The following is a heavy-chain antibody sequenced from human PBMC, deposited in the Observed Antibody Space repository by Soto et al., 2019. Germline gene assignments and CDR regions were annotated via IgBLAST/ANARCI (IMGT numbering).Heavy chain of an antibody. J-gene: IGHJ4*02. CDR2: ISANNGNT. CDR1: GYTFTNYG. CDR3: ARDEGYCSSTSCPYYFDY. D-gene: IGHD2-2*01. V-gene: IGHV1-18*01. Sequence: QVQLVQSGAEVKKSGASVKVSCKASGYTFTNYGISWVRQAPGQGLEWMGWISANNGNTNYAQNRQGRVTMTTDTSTSTAYMELRSLRSDDTAVYYCARDEGYCSSTSCPYYFDYWGQGTLVTVSS.